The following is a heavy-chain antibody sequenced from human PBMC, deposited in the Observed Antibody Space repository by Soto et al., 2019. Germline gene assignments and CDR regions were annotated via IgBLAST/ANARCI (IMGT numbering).Heavy chain of an antibody. J-gene: IGHJ4*02. D-gene: IGHD3-9*01. CDR3: LRYSPDVILSGYYNPTFDY. CDR2: IHYSGST. Sequence: SETLSLTCSVSDDSINSDKYYWSWIRQPPGKGLEWIGYIHYSGSTTYNPSLKNRVTISGDTSNNQVSLKLQSVNAADTAVYYCLRYSPDVILSGYYNPTFDYWGQGTPVTVSS. CDR1: DDSINSDKYY. V-gene: IGHV4-61*01.